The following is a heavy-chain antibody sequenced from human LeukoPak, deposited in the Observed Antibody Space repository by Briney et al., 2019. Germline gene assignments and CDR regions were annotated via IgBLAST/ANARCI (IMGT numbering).Heavy chain of an antibody. CDR3: AVATNYYGSSAYYVDP. CDR1: GYSFTGYY. D-gene: IGHD3-22*01. Sequence: ASVKVSCKASGYSFTGYYMHWIRQAPGQGLEWMGWINPNSGATNNAHELQGRVTMTRDTSISTAYMELSGLRSDDTAVYYCAVATNYYGSSAYYVDPWGQGTLVTVSS. CDR2: INPNSGAT. J-gene: IGHJ5*02. V-gene: IGHV1-2*02.